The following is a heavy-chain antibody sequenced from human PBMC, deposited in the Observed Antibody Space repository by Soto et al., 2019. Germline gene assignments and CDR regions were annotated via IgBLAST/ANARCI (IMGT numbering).Heavy chain of an antibody. J-gene: IGHJ4*02. V-gene: IGHV2-26*01. CDR1: GFSLSNARMG. Sequence: QVTLKESGPVLVKPTETLTLTCTVSGFSLSNARMGVSWIRQPPGKALEWLAHIFSNDEKSYSTSLKSRLTISKDTSKSQVVLTMTNMDPVDTATYYCARILYYYDSSGYYFSLYYFDYWGQGTLVTVSS. CDR3: ARILYYYDSSGYYFSLYYFDY. CDR2: IFSNDEK. D-gene: IGHD3-22*01.